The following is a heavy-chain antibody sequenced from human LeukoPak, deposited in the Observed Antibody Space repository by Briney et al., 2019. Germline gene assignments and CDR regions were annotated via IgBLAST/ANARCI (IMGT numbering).Heavy chain of an antibody. CDR3: ARDVGGYGDYGYDAFDI. D-gene: IGHD4-17*01. CDR1: GSIFSYYS. Sequence: GGPLRLSCAASGSIFSYYSMNWVRQAPGKGLEWVSSISSSSNYINYADSVKGRFTISRDNAKKSLYLQMNSLRVEDTAVYYCARDVGGYGDYGYDAFDIWGQGTMVTVSS. CDR2: ISSSSNYI. J-gene: IGHJ3*02. V-gene: IGHV3-21*01.